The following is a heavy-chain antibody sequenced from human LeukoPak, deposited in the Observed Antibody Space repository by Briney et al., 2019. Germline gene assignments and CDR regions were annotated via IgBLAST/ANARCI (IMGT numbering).Heavy chain of an antibody. V-gene: IGHV1-69*13. D-gene: IGHD3-22*01. CDR3: VRDGSYYDSSGYYYLY. CDR2: ITPMFGTA. CDR1: GGTFSSYA. J-gene: IGHJ4*02. Sequence: VASVKVSCTASGGTFSSYAISWVRQAPGQGLEWMGGITPMFGTANYAQKFQGRVTITADESTSTAYMELSSLRSEDTAVYYCVRDGSYYDSSGYYYLYWGQGTLVTVSS.